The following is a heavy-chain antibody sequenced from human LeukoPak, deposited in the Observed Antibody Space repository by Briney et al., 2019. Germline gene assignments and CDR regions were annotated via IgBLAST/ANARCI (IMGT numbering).Heavy chain of an antibody. Sequence: SETLSLTCTVSRFSITSGYYWGWIRQAPGKGLEWLGTIYPSGNTYYNPSLKSRVTISVDTSKNQFSLKLSSVTAADTAVYYCARRWGGYGQMFDYWGQGTLVTVSS. CDR3: ARRWGGYGQMFDY. CDR2: IYPSGNT. V-gene: IGHV4-38-2*02. J-gene: IGHJ4*02. CDR1: RFSITSGYY. D-gene: IGHD3-16*01.